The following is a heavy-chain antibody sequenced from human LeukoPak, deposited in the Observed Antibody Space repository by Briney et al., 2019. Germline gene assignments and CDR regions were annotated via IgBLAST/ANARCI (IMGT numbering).Heavy chain of an antibody. CDR1: GFTVSSNY. D-gene: IGHD2-2*03. J-gene: IGHJ3*02. Sequence: GGSLRLSCAASGFTVSSNYMSWVRQAPGKGPEWVSVIYSGGSTYYADSVKGRFTISRDNSKNTLYLQMNSLRAEDTAVYYCARVGYCSSTSCPAHAFDIWGQGTMVTVSS. CDR3: ARVGYCSSTSCPAHAFDI. CDR2: IYSGGST. V-gene: IGHV3-66*02.